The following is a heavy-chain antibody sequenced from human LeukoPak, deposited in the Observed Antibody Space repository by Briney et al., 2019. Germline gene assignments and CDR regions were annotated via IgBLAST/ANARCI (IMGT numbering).Heavy chain of an antibody. CDR3: VKDRGKHVTDY. J-gene: IGHJ4*02. CDR2: ICYGGST. CDR1: GGSISSSPCH. V-gene: IGHV4-39*07. D-gene: IGHD1-26*01. Sequence: SETLSLTCTVSGGSISSSPCHWGWIRQPPGKGLEWIGTICYGGSTYYSAPLKSRVTISVDTSKNRFSLKLTSLTAADTAVYYCVKDRGKHVTDYWGQGTLVTVSS.